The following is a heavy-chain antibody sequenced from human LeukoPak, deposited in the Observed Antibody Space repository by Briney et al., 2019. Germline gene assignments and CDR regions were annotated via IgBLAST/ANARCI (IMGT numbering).Heavy chain of an antibody. CDR3: AKDIVGYSSGGFDY. CDR2: ISWNSGSI. Sequence: GRSLRLSCAASGFTFDDYAMHWVRQAPGKGLEWVSGISWNSGSIGYADSVKGRFTISRDNAKNSLYLQMNSLRAEDTALYYCAKDIVGYSSGGFDYWGQGTLVTVSS. J-gene: IGHJ4*02. V-gene: IGHV3-9*01. CDR1: GFTFDDYA. D-gene: IGHD5-18*01.